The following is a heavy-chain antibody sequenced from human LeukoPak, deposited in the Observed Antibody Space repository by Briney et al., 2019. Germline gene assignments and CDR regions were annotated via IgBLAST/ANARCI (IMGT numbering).Heavy chain of an antibody. CDR1: GGSISSYY. D-gene: IGHD4-17*01. Sequence: SETLSLTCTVSGGSISSYYWSWIRQPPGKGLEWIGYIYYSGSTNYNPSLKSRVTISVDTSKNQFSLKLSSVTAADTAVYYCARVESGCGDYLHTALAEYFQHWGQGTLVTVSS. CDR2: IYYSGST. J-gene: IGHJ1*01. V-gene: IGHV4-59*01. CDR3: ARVESGCGDYLHTALAEYFQH.